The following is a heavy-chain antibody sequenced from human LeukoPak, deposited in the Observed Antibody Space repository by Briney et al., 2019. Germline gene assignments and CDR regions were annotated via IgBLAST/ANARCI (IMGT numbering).Heavy chain of an antibody. CDR2: IYGSGDST. Sequence: GSLRLSCAASGFTFSSYAMSWVRQAPGQGLEWVAAIYGSGDSTFYADSVKGRFTITRDNSKNTLYLQMNSLRAEDTAVYYCAKPRAYFYFDYWGQGTLVTVSS. CDR1: GFTFSSYA. D-gene: IGHD3-16*01. V-gene: IGHV3-23*01. CDR3: AKPRAYFYFDY. J-gene: IGHJ4*02.